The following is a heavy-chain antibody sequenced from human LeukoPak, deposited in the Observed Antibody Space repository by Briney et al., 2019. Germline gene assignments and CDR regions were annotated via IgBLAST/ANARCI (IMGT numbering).Heavy chain of an antibody. V-gene: IGHV3-30*04. J-gene: IGHJ4*02. D-gene: IGHD3-9*01. CDR2: ISYDGSNK. CDR3: ARDLYYDILTGPLGY. CDR1: RFTFSNYA. Sequence: PGGSLRLSCAASRFTFSNYAVHWVRQAPGKGLEWVAVISYDGSNKYYADSVKGRFTISRDNSKNTLYLQMNSLRAEDTAVYYCARDLYYDILTGPLGYWGQGTLVTVSS.